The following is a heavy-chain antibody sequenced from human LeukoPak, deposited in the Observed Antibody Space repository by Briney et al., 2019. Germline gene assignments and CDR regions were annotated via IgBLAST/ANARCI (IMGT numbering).Heavy chain of an antibody. CDR3: ARDPSGSYYPRVSGALDI. D-gene: IGHD1-26*01. CDR1: GFTFSSYS. J-gene: IGHJ3*02. CDR2: ISSISSYI. Sequence: GGSLRLSCVASGFTFSSYSMNWVRQAPGKGLEWVSSISSISSYIYYADSVKGRFTISRDNAKNSLYLQMDSLRAEDTAVYYCARDPSGSYYPRVSGALDIWGQGTMVTVSS. V-gene: IGHV3-21*01.